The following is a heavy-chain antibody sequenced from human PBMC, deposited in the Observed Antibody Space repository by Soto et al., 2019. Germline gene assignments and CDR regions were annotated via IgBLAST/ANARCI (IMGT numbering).Heavy chain of an antibody. D-gene: IGHD1-26*01. V-gene: IGHV3-64*02. CDR3: ARGSHPTNLVGAFDI. J-gene: IGHJ3*02. CDR2: ISSNGGST. CDR1: GFTFSSYS. Sequence: PGGSLRLSCAACGFTFSSYSIHWVRQAPWKGLEYVSAISSNGGSTYYADSVKGRFTISRDNSKNTLYLQMGSLRAEDMAVYYCARGSHPTNLVGAFDIWGQRKILAVSS.